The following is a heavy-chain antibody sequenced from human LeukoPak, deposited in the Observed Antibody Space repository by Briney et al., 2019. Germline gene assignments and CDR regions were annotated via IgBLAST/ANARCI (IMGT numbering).Heavy chain of an antibody. J-gene: IGHJ4*02. V-gene: IGHV4-59*01. CDR3: ARVGGLLWFGTFDY. CDR1: GGSISSYY. D-gene: IGHD3-10*01. Sequence: PSETLSLTCTVSGGSISSYYWSWIRQPPGKGLEWIGYIYYSGSTNYNPSLKSRVTISVDTSKNQFSLKLSSVTAADTAVYYCARVGGLLWFGTFDYWGQGTLVTVSS. CDR2: IYYSGST.